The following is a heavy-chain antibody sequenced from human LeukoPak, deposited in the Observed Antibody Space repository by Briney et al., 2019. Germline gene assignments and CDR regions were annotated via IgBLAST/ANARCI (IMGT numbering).Heavy chain of an antibody. CDR3: AKDRIPSSGWESDF. V-gene: IGHV3-23*01. J-gene: IGHJ4*02. D-gene: IGHD3-22*01. CDR1: GFTFGTYA. CDR2: INSGGGNT. Sequence: GGSLRLSCAASGFTFGTYAMSWVRQAPGKGLEWVSAINSGGGNTYYADSVKGRFTISRDNSKNTLYLQMNSLRAEDTALYFCAKDRIPSSGWESDFWGQGPLVTVSS.